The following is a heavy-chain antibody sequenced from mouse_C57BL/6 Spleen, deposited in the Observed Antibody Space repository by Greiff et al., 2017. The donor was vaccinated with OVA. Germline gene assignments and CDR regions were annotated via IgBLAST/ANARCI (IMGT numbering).Heavy chain of an antibody. V-gene: IGHV2-5*01. CDR1: GFSLTSYG. CDR2: IWRGGST. J-gene: IGHJ1*03. Sequence: VQLQQSGPGLVQPSQSLSITCTVSGFSLTSYGVHWVRQSPGKGLEWLGVIWRGGSTDYNAAFMSRLSITKDNSKSQVFLKMNSLQADDTAIYYCAKNTPRYGSSPLWYFDVWGTGTTVTVSS. CDR3: AKNTPRYGSSPLWYFDV. D-gene: IGHD1-1*01.